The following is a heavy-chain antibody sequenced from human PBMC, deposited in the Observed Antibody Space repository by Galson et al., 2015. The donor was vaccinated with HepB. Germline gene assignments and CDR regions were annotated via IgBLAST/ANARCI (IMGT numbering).Heavy chain of an antibody. CDR2: IKQDGSEK. V-gene: IGHV3-7*03. CDR1: GFTFSSYW. Sequence: SLRLSCAASGFTFSSYWMSWVRQAPGKGLEWVANIKQDGSEKYYVDSVKGRFTISRDNAKNSLYLQMNSLRAEDTAVYYCARNIKIYYGSGSPREGNNWFDPWGQGTLVTVSS. CDR3: ARNIKIYYGSGSPREGNNWFDP. J-gene: IGHJ5*02. D-gene: IGHD3-10*01.